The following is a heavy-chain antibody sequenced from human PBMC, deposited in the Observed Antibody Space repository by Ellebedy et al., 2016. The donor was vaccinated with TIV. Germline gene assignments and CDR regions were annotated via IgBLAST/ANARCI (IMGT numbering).Heavy chain of an antibody. V-gene: IGHV3-23*01. Sequence: GGSLRLXCTASGFTFSDYYMAWIRQTPGKGLEWVSAISGSGGSTSYADSVKGRFAISRDNSNNTLYLQMNSLRAEDTAVYYCAKGGGSCCFEVWGQGTLVTVSS. CDR2: ISGSGGST. CDR3: AKGGGSCCFEV. CDR1: GFTFSDYY. D-gene: IGHD2-15*01. J-gene: IGHJ4*02.